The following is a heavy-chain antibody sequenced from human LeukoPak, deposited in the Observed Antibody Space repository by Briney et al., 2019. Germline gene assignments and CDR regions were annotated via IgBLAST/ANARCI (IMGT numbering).Heavy chain of an antibody. V-gene: IGHV3-7*01. CDR1: GFTFSRYW. Sequence: PGGSLRLSCAASGFTFSRYWMHWVRQAPGKGLEWVANIKQDGSEKYYVDSVKGRFTISRDNSKSSLYLQIISLRAEDTAVYYCARPDTSPGGVWYFDYWGQGTLVTVSS. J-gene: IGHJ4*02. CDR3: ARPDTSPGGVWYFDY. CDR2: IKQDGSEK. D-gene: IGHD3-16*01.